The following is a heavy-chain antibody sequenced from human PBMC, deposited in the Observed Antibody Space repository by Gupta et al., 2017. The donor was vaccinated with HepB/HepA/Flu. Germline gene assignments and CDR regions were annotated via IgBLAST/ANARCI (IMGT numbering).Heavy chain of an antibody. J-gene: IGHJ3*02. V-gene: IGHV3-43*02. CDR3: AKDMSILAAIRRAALDI. CDR1: GFTFDDYV. Sequence: EVQLVESGGGVVQPGGSLGLSCTTSGFTFDDYVMHCVRQAPGNGLEWVSLIRGDANVTYYADSVKGRFTISRDNNKNSLYLQMNSLTTDDTALYYCAKDMSILAAIRRAALDIWGQGKMVTVSS. D-gene: IGHD5-12*01. CDR2: IRGDANVT.